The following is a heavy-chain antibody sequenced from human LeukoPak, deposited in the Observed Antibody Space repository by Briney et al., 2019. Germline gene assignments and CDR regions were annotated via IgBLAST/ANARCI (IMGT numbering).Heavy chain of an antibody. Sequence: GESLKISCKGSGYSFTSYWIGWVRQMPGKGLEWMGIIYPGDSDTRYSPSFQGQVTISADKSISTAYLQRSSLKASDTAMYYCARRSLTIGASNWFDPWGQGTLVTVSS. J-gene: IGHJ5*02. CDR3: ARRSLTIGASNWFDP. CDR2: IYPGDSDT. V-gene: IGHV5-51*01. CDR1: GYSFTSYW. D-gene: IGHD3-9*01.